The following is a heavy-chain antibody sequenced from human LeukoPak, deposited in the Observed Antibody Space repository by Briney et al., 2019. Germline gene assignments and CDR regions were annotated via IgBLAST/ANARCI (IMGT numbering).Heavy chain of an antibody. J-gene: IGHJ5*02. V-gene: IGHV1-18*01. Sequence: GASVKVSCKASGYTFTSYGISWVRQAPGQGLEWMGWISAYNGNTNHAQMLQGRVTMTTDTSTSTAYMELRSLRSDDTAVYYCARDQRGLRFLEWLGVDWFDPWGQGTLVTVSS. CDR1: GYTFTSYG. CDR3: ARDQRGLRFLEWLGVDWFDP. D-gene: IGHD3-3*01. CDR2: ISAYNGNT.